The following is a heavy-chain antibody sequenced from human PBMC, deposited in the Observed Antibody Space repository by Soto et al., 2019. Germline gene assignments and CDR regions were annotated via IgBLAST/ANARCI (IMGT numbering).Heavy chain of an antibody. Sequence: ASVKVSCKASGYTFTGHYIHWVRQAPEQGPEWMGEIGPESGATRYAQKFQGRVTMTRDTSITTVYMELSSLRSEDTAVYYCARAHIRGGGYYPLIGSGPDYWGQGTLVTVSS. V-gene: IGHV1-2*02. J-gene: IGHJ4*02. D-gene: IGHD3-22*01. CDR2: IGPESGAT. CDR1: GYTFTGHY. CDR3: ARAHIRGGGYYPLIGSGPDY.